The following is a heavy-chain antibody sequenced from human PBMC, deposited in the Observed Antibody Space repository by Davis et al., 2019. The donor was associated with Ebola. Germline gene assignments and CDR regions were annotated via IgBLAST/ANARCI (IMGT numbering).Heavy chain of an antibody. D-gene: IGHD4-11*01. Sequence: AASVKVSCKASGYTFTSYAMHWVRQAPGQRLEWMGWINAGNGNTKYSQKFQGRVTITRDTSASTAYMELSSLRSEDTALYYCARGYSNYMRNGMDVWGQGATVTVSS. CDR3: ARGYSNYMRNGMDV. CDR1: GYTFTSYA. V-gene: IGHV1-3*01. CDR2: INAGNGNT. J-gene: IGHJ6*02.